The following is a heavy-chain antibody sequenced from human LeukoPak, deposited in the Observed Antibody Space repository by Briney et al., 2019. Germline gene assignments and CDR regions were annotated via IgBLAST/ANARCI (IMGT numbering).Heavy chain of an antibody. CDR3: ARDTFPGEMATILDY. V-gene: IGHV3-64*01. CDR1: GFTFSSYA. CDR2: ISSNGGST. J-gene: IGHJ4*02. Sequence: TGGSLRLSCAASGFTFSSYAMHWVRQAPGKGLEYVLAISSNGGSTYYANSVKGRFTISRDNSKNTLYLQMGSLRAEDTAVYYCARDTFPGEMATILDYWGQGTLVTVSS. D-gene: IGHD5-24*01.